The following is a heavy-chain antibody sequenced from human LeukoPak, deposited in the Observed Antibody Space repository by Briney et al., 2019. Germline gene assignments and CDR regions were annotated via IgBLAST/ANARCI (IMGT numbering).Heavy chain of an antibody. Sequence: CVSRIKCDGIDTVYADSVKGRFTISRDNAKNTLYLQRNSLRVDDTAVYYCVRDGHRFDFDYWGQGTLVTVSS. D-gene: IGHD3-10*01. J-gene: IGHJ4*02. V-gene: IGHV3-74*03. CDR3: VRDGHRFDFDY. CDR2: IKCDGIDT.